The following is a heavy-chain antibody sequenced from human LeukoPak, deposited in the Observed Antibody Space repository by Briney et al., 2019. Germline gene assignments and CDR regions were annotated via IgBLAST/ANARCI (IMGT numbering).Heavy chain of an antibody. D-gene: IGHD3-16*02. CDR2: ISSSSSYI. CDR3: ARDLGYDYVWGSYRPPLDY. CDR1: GFTFSSYS. J-gene: IGHJ4*02. V-gene: IGHV3-21*01. Sequence: GGSLRLSCAASGFTFSSYSMNWVRQAPGKGLEWVSSISSSSSYIYYADSVKGRFTISRDNAKNSLYLQMNSLRAEDTAVYYCARDLGYDYVWGSYRPPLDYWGQGTLVTVSS.